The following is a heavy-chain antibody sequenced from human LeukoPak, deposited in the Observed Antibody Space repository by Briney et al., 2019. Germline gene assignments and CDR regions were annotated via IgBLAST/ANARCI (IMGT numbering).Heavy chain of an antibody. Sequence: PGGSLSLSCAASGFTFSSYAMSWVRQAPGKGLEWVSAISGSGGSTYYADSVKGRFTISRDNSKNTLYLQMNSLRAEDTAVYYCAKDRDCSGGSCYSSPLDYWGQGTLVTVSS. CDR2: ISGSGGST. J-gene: IGHJ4*02. D-gene: IGHD2-15*01. CDR3: AKDRDCSGGSCYSSPLDY. CDR1: GFTFSSYA. V-gene: IGHV3-23*01.